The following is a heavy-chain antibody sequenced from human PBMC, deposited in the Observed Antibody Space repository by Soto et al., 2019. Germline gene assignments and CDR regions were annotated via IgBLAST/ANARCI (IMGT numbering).Heavy chain of an antibody. CDR1: GYTFTSYA. CDR3: ARDWRGRSRSSLGWFDP. D-gene: IGHD6-6*01. CDR2: INAGNGNT. J-gene: IGHJ5*02. V-gene: IGHV1-3*01. Sequence: ASVKVSCKASGYTFTSYAMHWVRQAPGQRLEWMGWINAGNGNTKYSQKFQGRVTITRDTSASTAYMELSSLRSEDTAVYYCARDWRGRSRSSLGWFDPWGQGTLVTVSS.